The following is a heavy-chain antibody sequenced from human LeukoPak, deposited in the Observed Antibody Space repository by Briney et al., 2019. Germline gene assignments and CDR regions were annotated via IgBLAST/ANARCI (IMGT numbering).Heavy chain of an antibody. CDR1: GYTFTSYD. V-gene: IGHV1-8*01. J-gene: IGHJ4*02. D-gene: IGHD3-9*01. CDR2: MNPNSGNT. CDR3: ARLRYFDWLLSRVYYFDY. Sequence: ASVKVSCKASGYTFTSYDINWVRQATGQGLEWMGWMNPNSGNTGYAQKFQGRVTMTRNTSISTAYMGLSSLRSEDTAVYYCARLRYFDWLLSRVYYFDYWGQGTLVTVSS.